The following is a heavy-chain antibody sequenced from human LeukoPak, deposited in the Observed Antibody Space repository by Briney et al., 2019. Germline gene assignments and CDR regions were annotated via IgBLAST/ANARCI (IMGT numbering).Heavy chain of an antibody. CDR2: IYYSGST. D-gene: IGHD5-18*01. Sequence: MASETLSLTCTVSGGSISSGDYYWSWVRQPPGKGLEWIGYIYYSGSTYYHPSLNSRVTISVETSKNQFSLKLSSVAAADTAVYYCARVHFYVDTATQVLDPWGQGTLVTVSS. CDR1: GGSISSGDYY. CDR3: ARVHFYVDTATQVLDP. J-gene: IGHJ5*02. V-gene: IGHV4-30-4*08.